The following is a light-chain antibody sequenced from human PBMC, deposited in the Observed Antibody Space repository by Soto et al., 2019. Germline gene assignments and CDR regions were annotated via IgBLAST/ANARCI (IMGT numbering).Light chain of an antibody. CDR2: DAY. CDR3: QQRSNWRIT. CDR1: QSFRGL. Sequence: EVVLTQSPVTLSLSPGERATLSCRASQSFRGLLAWYQQKPGQAPRLLIYDAYNRATGIPPRFSGSGSGTDFTLTISSLEPEDSAVYYCQQRSNWRITFGQGTRLEI. V-gene: IGKV3-11*01. J-gene: IGKJ5*01.